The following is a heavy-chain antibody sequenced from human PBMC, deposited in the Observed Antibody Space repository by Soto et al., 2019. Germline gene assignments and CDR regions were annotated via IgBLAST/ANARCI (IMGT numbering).Heavy chain of an antibody. D-gene: IGHD6-6*01. Sequence: EVQLVESGGGLVKPGGSLRLSCAASGFTFSSYSMNWVRQAPGKGLEWVSSISSSSSYIYYADSVKGRLTISRDNAKNSLYLQMNSLRAEDTAVYYCARDREEAARHSAFDIWGQGTMVTVSS. CDR2: ISSSSSYI. CDR3: ARDREEAARHSAFDI. J-gene: IGHJ3*02. V-gene: IGHV3-21*01. CDR1: GFTFSSYS.